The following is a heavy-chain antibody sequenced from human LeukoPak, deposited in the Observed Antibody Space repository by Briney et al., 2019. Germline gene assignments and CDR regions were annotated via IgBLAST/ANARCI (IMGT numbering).Heavy chain of an antibody. CDR3: ARVPHNYDSSAYYSLYYYYGMDV. V-gene: IGHV3-48*04. CDR2: ITSSSSSR. Sequence: GGSLRLSCAASGFTFSSYAMSWVRQAPGKGLEWLSYITSSSSSRYYGDSVKGRFTISRDNAKNSLYLQMNSLRAEDTAVYYCARVPHNYDSSAYYSLYYYYGMDVWGQGTTVTVSS. CDR1: GFTFSSYA. J-gene: IGHJ6*02. D-gene: IGHD3-22*01.